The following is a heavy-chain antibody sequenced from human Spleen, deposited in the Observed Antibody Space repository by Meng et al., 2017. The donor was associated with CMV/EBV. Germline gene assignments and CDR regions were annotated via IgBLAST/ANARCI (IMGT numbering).Heavy chain of an antibody. CDR3: VRASRGFTMIRGVIDY. CDR1: GASVSSDDYY. J-gene: IGHJ4*02. Sequence: SETLSLTCIVSGASVSSDDYYWSWIRQPPGEGLEWIGHIYSSGSANYNPSLRSRLTISVDTSKNQFSLNLSFVTAADTAVYYCVRASRGFTMIRGVIDYWGQGTLVTVSS. V-gene: IGHV4-61*08. D-gene: IGHD3-10*01. CDR2: IYSSGSA.